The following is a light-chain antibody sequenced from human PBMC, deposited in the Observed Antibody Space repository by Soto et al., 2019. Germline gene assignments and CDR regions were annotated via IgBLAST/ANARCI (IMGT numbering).Light chain of an antibody. CDR3: SSYTSSSTPYVV. CDR1: SSDVGGYNY. CDR2: EVS. J-gene: IGLJ2*01. Sequence: QSALTQPASVSGSPGQSITIPCTGTSSDVGGYNYVSWYQQHPGKAPKLAIYEVSNRPSGVSNRFSGSKSGNTASLTISGLQAEDEADYYCSSYTSSSTPYVVFGGGTKVTVL. V-gene: IGLV2-14*01.